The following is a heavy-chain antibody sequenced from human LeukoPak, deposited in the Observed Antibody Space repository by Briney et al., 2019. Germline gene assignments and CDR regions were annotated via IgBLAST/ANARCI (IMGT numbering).Heavy chain of an antibody. CDR3: ARAGHPSFTIFGVVIDAFDI. Sequence: ASVKVSCKASGDSFGTYGITWVRQALGQGLEWMGGFNPIFGSAQYAQKFQGRVTITMDVSARTVYMELSSLRSEDTAVYYCARAGHPSFTIFGVVIDAFDIWGQGTMVTVSS. V-gene: IGHV1-69*05. D-gene: IGHD3-3*01. CDR1: GDSFGTYG. J-gene: IGHJ3*02. CDR2: FNPIFGSA.